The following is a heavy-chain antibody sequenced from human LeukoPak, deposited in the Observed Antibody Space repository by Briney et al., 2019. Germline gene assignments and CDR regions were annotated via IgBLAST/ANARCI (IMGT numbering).Heavy chain of an antibody. V-gene: IGHV3-21*01. CDR2: ISSSSSYI. Sequence: GGSLRLSCAASGFTFSSYSMNWVRQAPGKGLEWVSSISSSSSYIYYADSVKGRFTISRDNAKNSLYLQMNSLRAEDTAVYYCASWGGEQWLYYYYYYMDVWGKGTTVTVSS. D-gene: IGHD6-19*01. J-gene: IGHJ6*03. CDR1: GFTFSSYS. CDR3: ASWGGEQWLYYYYYYMDV.